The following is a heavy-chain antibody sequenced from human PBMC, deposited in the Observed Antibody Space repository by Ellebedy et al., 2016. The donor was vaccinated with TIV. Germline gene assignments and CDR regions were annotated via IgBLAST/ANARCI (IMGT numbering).Heavy chain of an antibody. Sequence: SETLSLXXAVYGGSFSGYCWSWIRQPPGKGLEWIGEINHSGSTNYNPSLKSRVTISVDTSKNQFSLKLSSVTAADTAVYYCARASTVTKYYYYGMDVWGQGTTVTVSS. J-gene: IGHJ6*02. CDR1: GGSFSGYC. CDR3: ARASTVTKYYYYGMDV. V-gene: IGHV4-34*01. CDR2: INHSGST. D-gene: IGHD4-17*01.